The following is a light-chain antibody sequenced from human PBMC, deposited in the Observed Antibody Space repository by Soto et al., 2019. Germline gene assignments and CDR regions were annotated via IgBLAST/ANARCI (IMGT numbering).Light chain of an antibody. CDR2: DAY. J-gene: IGKJ1*01. V-gene: IGKV1-5*01. CDR3: QQYNSYPWT. Sequence: DIQMIQSPSALSASVGDRVTITCRASQSISRRLAWYQQKPGKAPKLLNYDAYSLESGLPAGFTGSGSGTRCTVPLSSGQPDDLATYYCQQYNSYPWTFGQGNRVDIK. CDR1: QSISRR.